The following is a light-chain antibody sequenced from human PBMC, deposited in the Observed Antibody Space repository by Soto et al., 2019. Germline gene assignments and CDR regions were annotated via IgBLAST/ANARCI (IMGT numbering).Light chain of an antibody. Sequence: IQMTQSPSTLSASVGDTVTITCRASQTISVSLAWYRQKPGKAPNLLIYDASTLQEGVPSRFSGSGSGTEFTLTVTRLQPDDFATYYCQQYHSYPFTFGGGTKVEIK. CDR3: QQYHSYPFT. CDR2: DAS. CDR1: QTISVS. J-gene: IGKJ4*01. V-gene: IGKV1-5*01.